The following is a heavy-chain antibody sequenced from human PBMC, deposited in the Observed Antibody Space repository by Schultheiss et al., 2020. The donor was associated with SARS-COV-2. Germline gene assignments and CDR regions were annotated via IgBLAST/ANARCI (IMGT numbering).Heavy chain of an antibody. J-gene: IGHJ4*02. V-gene: IGHV3-15*01. CDR2: IKRKTEGGTT. Sequence: GGSLRLSCAASGFIVSSNFMSWVRRAPGKGLEWVGRIKRKTEGGTTDYAEPVKGRFTISRDDSKNTLYLQMNSLRAEDTAVYYCVKGRYLTVTALFHYWGQGTLVTVSS. CDR3: VKGRYLTVTALFHY. D-gene: IGHD2-21*02. CDR1: GFIVSSNF.